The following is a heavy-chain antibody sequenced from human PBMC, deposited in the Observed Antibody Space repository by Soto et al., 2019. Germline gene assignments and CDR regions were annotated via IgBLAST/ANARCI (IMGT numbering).Heavy chain of an antibody. V-gene: IGHV1-18*01. CDR1: GYTFTSYG. CDR3: ARAGTYYDSSGPHTAFDI. CDR2: ISAYNGNT. Sequence: VKVSCKASGYTFTSYGISWVRQAPGQGLEWMGWISAYNGNTNYAPKLQGRVTMTTDTSTSTAYMELRSLRSDDTAVYYCARAGTYYDSSGPHTAFDIWGQGTMVTVS. D-gene: IGHD3-22*01. J-gene: IGHJ3*02.